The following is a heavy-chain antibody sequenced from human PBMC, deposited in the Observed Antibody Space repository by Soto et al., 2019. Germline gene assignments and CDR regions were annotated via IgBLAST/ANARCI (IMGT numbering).Heavy chain of an antibody. J-gene: IGHJ5*02. CDR1: GGTFSSYA. D-gene: IGHD3-3*01. V-gene: IGHV1-69*13. Sequence: SVKVSCKASGGTFSSYAISWVRQAPGQGLEWMGGIIPIFGTANYAQKFQGRVTITADESTSTAYMELSSLRSEDTAVYYCASTLTYYDFWSGHRGFDPWGQGTLVTVSS. CDR3: ASTLTYYDFWSGHRGFDP. CDR2: IIPIFGTA.